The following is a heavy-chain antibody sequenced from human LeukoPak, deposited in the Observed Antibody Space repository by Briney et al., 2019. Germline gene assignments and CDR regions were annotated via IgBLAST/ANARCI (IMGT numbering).Heavy chain of an antibody. CDR2: IYYSGNT. CDR3: AASNTAMVTYYFDY. J-gene: IGHJ4*02. CDR1: GGSISSYY. Sequence: PSETLSLTCTVSGGSISSYYWSWIRQPPGKGLEWIGYIYYSGNTNYNPSLKGRVTISVDTSKNRFSLRLSSVTAADTAVYYCAASNTAMVTYYFDYWGQGTVVTVSS. V-gene: IGHV4-59*01. D-gene: IGHD5-18*01.